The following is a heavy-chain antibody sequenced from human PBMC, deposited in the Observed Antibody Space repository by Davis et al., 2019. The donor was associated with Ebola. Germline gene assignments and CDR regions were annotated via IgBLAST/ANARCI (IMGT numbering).Heavy chain of an antibody. CDR2: IKSKTDGGTT. Sequence: GESLKISCAASGFTFSNAWMSWVRQAPGKGLEWVGRIKSKTDGGTTDYAAPVKGRFTISRDDSKNTLYLQMNSLKTEDTAVYYCTTDQHCSSTSCSPHYWGQGTLVTVSS. D-gene: IGHD2-2*01. CDR3: TTDQHCSSTSCSPHY. CDR1: GFTFSNAW. J-gene: IGHJ4*02. V-gene: IGHV3-15*01.